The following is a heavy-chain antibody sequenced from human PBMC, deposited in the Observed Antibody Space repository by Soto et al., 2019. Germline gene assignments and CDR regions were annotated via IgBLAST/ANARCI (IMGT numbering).Heavy chain of an antibody. CDR1: GYTFTGYY. D-gene: IGHD3-10*01. V-gene: IGHV1-2*02. CDR2: INPNSGGT. CDR3: ARDFHPLGEPPRY. Sequence: ASVKVSCKASGYTFTGYYMHWVRQAPGQGLEWMGWINPNSGGTNYAQKFQGRVTMTRDTPISTAYMELSRLRSDDTAVYYCARDFHPLGEPPRYWGQGTLVTVSS. J-gene: IGHJ4*02.